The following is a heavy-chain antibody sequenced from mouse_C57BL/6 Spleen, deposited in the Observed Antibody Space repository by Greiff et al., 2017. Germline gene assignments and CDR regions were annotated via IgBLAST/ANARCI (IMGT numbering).Heavy chain of an antibody. CDR3: ARSHYYGSSYWYFDV. V-gene: IGHV7-3*01. D-gene: IGHD1-1*01. J-gene: IGHJ1*03. CDR2: IRNKANGYTT. Sequence: EVMLVESGGGLVQPGGSLSLSCAASGFTFTDYYMSWVRQPPGKALEWLGFIRNKANGYTTEYSASVKGRFTISRDNSQSILYLQMNALRAEDRATYYCARSHYYGSSYWYFDVWGTGTTVTVSS. CDR1: GFTFTDYY.